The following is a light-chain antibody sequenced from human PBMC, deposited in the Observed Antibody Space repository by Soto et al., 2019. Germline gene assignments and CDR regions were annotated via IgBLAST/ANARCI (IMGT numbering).Light chain of an antibody. J-gene: IGKJ1*01. V-gene: IGKV3-11*01. CDR3: QQRRNWPQT. CDR2: DAS. Sequence: EIVLTQSPVTLSLSPGERATLSCRASQTISSYLAWYQQKPGQAPRLLIYDASNRATGIPARFSGSGSGTDCTLTISRLEPEDFAVYYCQQRRNWPQTFGQGTKMEIK. CDR1: QTISSY.